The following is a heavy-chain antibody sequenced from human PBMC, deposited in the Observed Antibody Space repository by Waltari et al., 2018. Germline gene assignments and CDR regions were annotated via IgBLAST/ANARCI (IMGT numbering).Heavy chain of an antibody. CDR3: LKKNDEVYDRNGLVYDAFDV. V-gene: IGHV3-9*01. CDR1: GFTFADYA. CDR2: INWNSDSI. Sequence: EVQLVESGGGLVHSGRSLRLFCEAVGFTFADYAVPGVRQAPGKGLEWVAGINWNSDSIGYGDTVKGRFTISRDNARNSLYLQMNSLTTEDTAVYYCLKKNDEVYDRNGLVYDAFDVWGQGTMVTVST. J-gene: IGHJ3*01. D-gene: IGHD3-22*01.